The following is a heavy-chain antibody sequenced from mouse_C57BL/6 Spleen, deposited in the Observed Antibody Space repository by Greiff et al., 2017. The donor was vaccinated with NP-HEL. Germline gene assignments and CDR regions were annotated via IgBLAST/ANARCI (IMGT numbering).Heavy chain of an antibody. CDR2: IHPSDSDT. J-gene: IGHJ3*01. V-gene: IGHV1-74*01. D-gene: IGHD3-2*02. CDR3: ASAQAIFPWFAY. Sequence: VKLQESGAELVKPGASVKVSCKASGYTFTSYWMHWVKQRPGQGLEWIGRIHPSDSDTNYNQKFKGKATLTVDKSSSTAYMQLSSLTSEDSAVYYCASAQAIFPWFAYWGQGTLVTVSA. CDR1: GYTFTSYW.